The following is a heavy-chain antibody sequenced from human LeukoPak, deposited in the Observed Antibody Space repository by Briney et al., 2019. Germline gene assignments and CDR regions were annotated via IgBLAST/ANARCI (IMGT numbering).Heavy chain of an antibody. CDR2: ISSSGSTI. J-gene: IGHJ5*02. V-gene: IGHV3-48*03. D-gene: IGHD6-19*01. CDR3: ARGPLTVAATSWFDP. CDR1: GFTFSSYE. Sequence: GGSLRLSCAASGFTFSSYEMNWVRQAPGKGLEWVSYISSSGSTIYYADSVKGRFTISRDNAKNSLYLQMNSLRAEDTAVYYCARGPLTVAATSWFDPWGQGTVVTVSS.